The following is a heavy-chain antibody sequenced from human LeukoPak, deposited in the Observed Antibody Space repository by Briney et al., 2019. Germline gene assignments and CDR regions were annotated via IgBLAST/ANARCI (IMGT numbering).Heavy chain of an antibody. V-gene: IGHV1-18*01. CDR1: GYTFTSYG. CDR3: ARGHLNYYDSSGLNWFDP. D-gene: IGHD3-22*01. CDR2: IGAYNGNT. J-gene: IGHJ5*02. Sequence: ASVKVSCKASGYTFTSYGISWVRQAPGQGLEWMGWIGAYNGNTNYAQKLQGRVTLTTDTSTSTAHMELRSLRSDDTAVYYCARGHLNYYDSSGLNWFDPWGQGTLVTVSS.